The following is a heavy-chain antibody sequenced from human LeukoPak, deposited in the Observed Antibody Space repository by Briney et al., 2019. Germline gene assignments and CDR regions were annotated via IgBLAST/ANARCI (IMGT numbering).Heavy chain of an antibody. D-gene: IGHD1-26*01. V-gene: IGHV1-18*01. Sequence: ASVKVSCKASGYTFDNFGISWVRQGPGQGLEWMGWISGYNGKTEYAQKFQGRLTLTTDTSTSTAFMELRSLRSDDAAVYYCARGGSYFDYWGQGTLVTVSS. J-gene: IGHJ4*02. CDR3: ARGGSYFDY. CDR2: ISGYNGKT. CDR1: GYTFDNFG.